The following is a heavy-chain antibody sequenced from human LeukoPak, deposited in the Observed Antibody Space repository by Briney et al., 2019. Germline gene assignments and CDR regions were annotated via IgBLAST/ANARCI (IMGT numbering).Heavy chain of an antibody. D-gene: IGHD6-19*01. V-gene: IGHV1-18*01. Sequence: ASVNVSFKASGYTFTSYGISWVRQAPGQGLEWMGWISAYNGNTNYAQKLQGRVTMTTDTSTSTAYMELRSLRSDDTAVYYCARGGTGSGWYGVPFDYWGQGTLVTVSS. CDR2: ISAYNGNT. J-gene: IGHJ4*02. CDR3: ARGGTGSGWYGVPFDY. CDR1: GYTFTSYG.